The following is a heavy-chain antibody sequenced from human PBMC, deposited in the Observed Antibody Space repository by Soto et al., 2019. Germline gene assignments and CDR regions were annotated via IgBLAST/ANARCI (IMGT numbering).Heavy chain of an antibody. J-gene: IGHJ4*02. CDR1: GFTFSSYA. V-gene: IGHV3-23*01. CDR2: ISGSGSNT. D-gene: IGHD3-3*01. CDR3: AKYLVDFRNGYVF. Sequence: GGSLRLSCAASGFTFSSYAMTWVRQAPGKGLEWVSTISGSGSNTYYADSVKGRFTISRDNSKNTLSLQMNSLRAEDTAVYYCAKYLVDFRNGYVFWGQGTLVTVSS.